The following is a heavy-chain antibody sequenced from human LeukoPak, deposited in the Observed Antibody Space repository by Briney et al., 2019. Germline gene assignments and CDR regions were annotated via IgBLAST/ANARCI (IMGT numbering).Heavy chain of an antibody. Sequence: SVKVSCKASGGTFSSYAIIWVRQAPGQGLEWMGRIIPILGIANYAQKFQGRVTITADKSTSTAYMELSSLRSEDTAVYYCARGGRSSIAAVGRSFDYWGQGTLVTVSS. CDR1: GGTFSSYA. V-gene: IGHV1-69*04. D-gene: IGHD6-13*01. CDR2: IIPILGIA. CDR3: ARGGRSSIAAVGRSFDY. J-gene: IGHJ4*02.